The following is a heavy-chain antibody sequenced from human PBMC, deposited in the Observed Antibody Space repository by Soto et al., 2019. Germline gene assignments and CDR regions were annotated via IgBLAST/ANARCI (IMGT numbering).Heavy chain of an antibody. J-gene: IGHJ6*02. D-gene: IGHD2-2*01. Sequence: SETLSLTCTVSGGSISSSSYYWGWIRQPPGKGLEWIGSIYYSGSTYYNPSLKSRVTISVDTSKNQFSLKLGSVTAADTAVYYCARAVTKRKDIVVVPAANYYYGMDVWGQGTTVTVSS. V-gene: IGHV4-39*01. CDR1: GGSISSSSYY. CDR3: ARAVTKRKDIVVVPAANYYYGMDV. CDR2: IYYSGST.